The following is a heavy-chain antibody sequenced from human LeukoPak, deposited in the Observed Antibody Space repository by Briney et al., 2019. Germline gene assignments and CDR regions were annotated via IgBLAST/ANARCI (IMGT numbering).Heavy chain of an antibody. CDR2: IYYSGST. D-gene: IGHD4/OR15-4a*01. CDR1: GGSISSSSYY. Sequence: SETLYLTCTVSGGSISSSSYYWGWIRQPPGKGLEWIGSIYYSGSTYYNPSLKSRVTISVDTSKNQFSLKLSSVTAADTAVYYCARAKEAMVVYWGQGTLVTVSS. CDR3: ARAKEAMVVY. J-gene: IGHJ4*02. V-gene: IGHV4-39*07.